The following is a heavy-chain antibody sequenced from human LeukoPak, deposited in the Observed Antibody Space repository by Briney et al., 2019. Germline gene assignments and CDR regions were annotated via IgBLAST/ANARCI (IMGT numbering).Heavy chain of an antibody. CDR1: GFTFSSYG. D-gene: IGHD5-24*01. CDR3: ARDTHGQFDY. CDR2: IWYDGSNK. J-gene: IGHJ4*02. V-gene: IGHV3-33*01. Sequence: GGSLRLSCAVSGFTFSSYGMHWVRQAPGRGLGWVAVIWYDGSNKYYADSVKGRFTISRDNSKNTLYLQMNSLRAEDTAVYYCARDTHGQFDYWGQGTLVTVSS.